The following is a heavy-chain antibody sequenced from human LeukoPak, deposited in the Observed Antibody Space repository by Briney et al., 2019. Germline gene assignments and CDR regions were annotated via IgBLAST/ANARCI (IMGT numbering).Heavy chain of an antibody. CDR2: ISGSSGGTT. Sequence: GGSLRLSCAASGFTFSSYAMTWVRQAPGKGLEWVSAISGSSGGTTYYADSVKGRFTISRDNSKNTLYLQMNSLRAEDTAVYYYTKMGLSGYGSVDAFDIWGQGTMVSVSS. J-gene: IGHJ3*02. D-gene: IGHD3-22*01. CDR1: GFTFSSYA. CDR3: TKMGLSGYGSVDAFDI. V-gene: IGHV3-23*01.